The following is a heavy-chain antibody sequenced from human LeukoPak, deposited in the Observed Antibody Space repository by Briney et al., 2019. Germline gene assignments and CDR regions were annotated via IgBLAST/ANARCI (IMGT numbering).Heavy chain of an antibody. CDR3: ARTLYYYDSSGYSSFDY. Sequence: GASVKVSCKASGGTFSSYAISWVRQAPGQGLEWMGGIIPIFGTANYAQKFQGRVTITADESTSTAYMELSSLRSEDTAVYYCARTLYYYDSSGYSSFDYWGQGTLVTVSS. CDR2: IIPIFGTA. D-gene: IGHD3-22*01. CDR1: GGTFSSYA. V-gene: IGHV1-69*13. J-gene: IGHJ4*02.